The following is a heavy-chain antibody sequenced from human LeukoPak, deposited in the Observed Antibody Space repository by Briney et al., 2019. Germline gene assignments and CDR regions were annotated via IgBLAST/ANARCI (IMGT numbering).Heavy chain of an antibody. CDR3: AKAAGSGPWASSDAFDI. CDR2: ISGSGGST. Sequence: GGSLRLSCAASGFTFSSYAMSWVRQAPGKGLEWVSAISGSGGSTYYADSVKDRFTISRDNSKNTLYLQMNSLRAEDTAVYYCAKAAGSGPWASSDAFDIWGQGTMVTVSS. J-gene: IGHJ3*02. V-gene: IGHV3-23*01. CDR1: GFTFSSYA. D-gene: IGHD1-1*01.